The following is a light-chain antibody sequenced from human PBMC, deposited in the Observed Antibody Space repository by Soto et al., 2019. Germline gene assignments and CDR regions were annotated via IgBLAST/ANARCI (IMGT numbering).Light chain of an antibody. Sequence: EIVLTQSPGTLSLSPGERATLSCRASESVSSAYFTWYQQKPGQAPRLLIYDTSRRATGIPDRFSGSGSWTEFTLTISRLEPEDFAVYYCQQYGTSPWTFGKGTKVEIK. V-gene: IGKV3-20*01. J-gene: IGKJ1*01. CDR3: QQYGTSPWT. CDR2: DTS. CDR1: ESVSSAY.